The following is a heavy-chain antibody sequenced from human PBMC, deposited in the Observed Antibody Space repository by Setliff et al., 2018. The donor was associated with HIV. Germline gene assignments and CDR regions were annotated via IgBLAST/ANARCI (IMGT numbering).Heavy chain of an antibody. J-gene: IGHJ6*03. CDR3: ARDKGYYYMDV. Sequence: SETLSLTCTVSGVSISSGSYYWSWIRQSAGKGLEWIGRIYTSGSTNENPSIKSRITISVDPSNNQFSLRLSSVTAAATALYDCARDKGYYYMDVWGKGITVTVSS. CDR2: IYTSGST. CDR1: GVSISSGSYY. V-gene: IGHV4-61*02.